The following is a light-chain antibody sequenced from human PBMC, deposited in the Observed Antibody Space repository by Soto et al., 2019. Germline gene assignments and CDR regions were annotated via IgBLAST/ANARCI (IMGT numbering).Light chain of an antibody. CDR1: SSDVGGYNY. V-gene: IGLV2-14*01. J-gene: IGLJ1*01. CDR3: CSYTGSTTYV. CDR2: EVS. Sequence: QSALTQPASVSGSPGQSITISCTGTSSDVGGYNYVSWYQQHPGKAPKLMIYEVSNRPSGVSNRFSGSKSGNTASLTISGLQAKDEADYYCCSYTGSTTYVFGNGTKVTVL.